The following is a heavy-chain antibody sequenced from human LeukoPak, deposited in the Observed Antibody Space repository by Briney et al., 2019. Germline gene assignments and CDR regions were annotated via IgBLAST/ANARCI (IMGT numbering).Heavy chain of an antibody. D-gene: IGHD3-10*01. Sequence: GGSLRLSCAASGFTFGSYAMSWVRQAPGKGLEWVANINEGGSEQNYVDSVKGRFTISRDNAKNSLSLQMNSLRAEDTAMYYCASGGHVDYCGQGTLVTVSS. CDR2: INEGGSEQ. CDR1: GFTFGSYA. V-gene: IGHV3-7*01. J-gene: IGHJ4*02. CDR3: ASGGHVDY.